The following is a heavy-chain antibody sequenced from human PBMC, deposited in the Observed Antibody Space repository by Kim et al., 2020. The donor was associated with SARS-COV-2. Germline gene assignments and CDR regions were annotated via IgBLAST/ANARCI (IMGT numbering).Heavy chain of an antibody. Sequence: GGSLRLSCAASGFTFSSYGMHWVRQAPGKGLEWVAVISYDGSNKYYADSVKGRFTISRDNSKNTLYLQMNSLRAEDTAVYYCAKDPPKYSKSSSYGMDVCGRGTTGTVSS. CDR2: ISYDGSNK. D-gene: IGHD6-6*01. J-gene: IGHJ6*04. CDR1: GFTFSSYG. CDR3: AKDPPKYSKSSSYGMDV. V-gene: IGHV3-30*18.